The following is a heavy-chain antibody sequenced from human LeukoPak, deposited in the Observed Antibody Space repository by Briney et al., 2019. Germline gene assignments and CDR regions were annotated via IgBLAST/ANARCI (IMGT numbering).Heavy chain of an antibody. D-gene: IGHD3-10*01. CDR1: GFTFDDYA. Sequence: LRLSCAASGFTFDDYAMHWVRQAPGKGLEWVSGISWNSGSIGYADSVKGRFTISRDNAKNSLYLQMNSLRAEDTALYYCAKAWRITMVRGVISDWGQGTLVTVSS. CDR2: ISWNSGSI. V-gene: IGHV3-9*01. J-gene: IGHJ1*01. CDR3: AKAWRITMVRGVISD.